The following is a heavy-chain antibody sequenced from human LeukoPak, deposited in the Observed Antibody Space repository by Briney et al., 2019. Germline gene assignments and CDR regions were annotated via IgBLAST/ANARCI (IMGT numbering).Heavy chain of an antibody. CDR3: ATQGYCTNGVCYGFDY. Sequence: GGSLRLSCAASGFAVKNSWMSWVRQAPGKGLEWVGRIKSRDDGGTTDYAAPVKGRFTISRDDSKNTVYLQMNSLKTEDTAVYYCATQGYCTNGVCYGFDYWGQGTLVTVSS. J-gene: IGHJ4*02. CDR2: IKSRDDGGTT. CDR1: GFAVKNSW. D-gene: IGHD2-8*01. V-gene: IGHV3-15*01.